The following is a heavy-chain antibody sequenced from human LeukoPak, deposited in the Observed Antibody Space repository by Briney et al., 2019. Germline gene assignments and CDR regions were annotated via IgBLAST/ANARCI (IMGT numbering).Heavy chain of an antibody. CDR3: AKDLIRTPNDY. CDR2: INPNTSVT. V-gene: IGHV1-2*02. Sequence: GASVKVSCKASGYTFTGHYVHWLRQAPGQGLEWMGWINPNTSVTNYAQKFQDRVTLTRDTSISTAYMELNWLRSDDTAIYYRAKDLIRTPNDYWGQGTLVTVSS. J-gene: IGHJ4*02. D-gene: IGHD3-16*01. CDR1: GYTFTGHY.